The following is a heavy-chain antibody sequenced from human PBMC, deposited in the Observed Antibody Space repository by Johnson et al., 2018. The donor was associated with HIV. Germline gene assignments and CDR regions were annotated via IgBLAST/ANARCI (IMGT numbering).Heavy chain of an antibody. D-gene: IGHD6-13*01. CDR2: ISYDGRNK. V-gene: IGHV3-30*04. J-gene: IGHJ3*02. CDR3: AKEEGLAAAGTGEAFDI. CDR1: GFTFSSYA. Sequence: VQLVESGGGLVQPGGSLSLSCAASGFTFSSYAMNWVRQAPGKGLEWVAVISYDGRNKDYADSVKGRFTVSRDNSKNMLYLQMNSLRAEDTAVYYCAKEEGLAAAGTGEAFDIWGQGTMVTVSS.